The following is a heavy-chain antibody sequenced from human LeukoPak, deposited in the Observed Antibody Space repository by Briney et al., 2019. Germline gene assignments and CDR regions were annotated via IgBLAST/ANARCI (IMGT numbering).Heavy chain of an antibody. CDR3: ARGRLISYSSWYLVGWFDP. J-gene: IGHJ5*02. V-gene: IGHV1-69*05. CDR2: IIPIFGTA. Sequence: SVKVSCKASGGTFISYAISWVRQAPGQGLEWMGRIIPIFGTANYAQKFQGRVTITTDESTSTAYMELSSLRSEDTAVYYCARGRLISYSSWYLVGWFDPWGQGTLVTVSS. CDR1: GGTFISYA. D-gene: IGHD6-13*01.